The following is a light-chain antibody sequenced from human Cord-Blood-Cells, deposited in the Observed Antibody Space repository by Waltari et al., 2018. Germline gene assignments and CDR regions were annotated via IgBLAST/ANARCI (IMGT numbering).Light chain of an antibody. CDR2: DAS. J-gene: IGKJ4*01. CDR1: QSVSSY. Sequence: EIVLTQSPATLSLSPGERATLPCRASQSVSSYLAWYQQKPGQAPRLLIYDASNRATGIPARFSGSGSGTDFTLTISSLEPEDFAVYCCQQRSNWPPLTFGGGTKVEIK. V-gene: IGKV3-11*01. CDR3: QQRSNWPPLT.